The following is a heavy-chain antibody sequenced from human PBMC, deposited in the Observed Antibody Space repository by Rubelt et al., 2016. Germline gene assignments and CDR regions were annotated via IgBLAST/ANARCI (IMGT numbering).Heavy chain of an antibody. D-gene: IGHD1/OR15-1a*01. CDR3: AHEQTDGGFDS. J-gene: IGHJ4*02. CDR1: GGSISPYY. V-gene: IGHV4-59*12. Sequence: QLQESGPGLVKPAETLSLTCTVSGGSISPYYWSWIRQPPGKGLEWIGYIYYTGGTTYNPSLKSRVTISVDTSKNQFSLTVTSVTAADTAVYYCAHEQTDGGFDSWGQGTLVTVSS. CDR2: IYYTGGT.